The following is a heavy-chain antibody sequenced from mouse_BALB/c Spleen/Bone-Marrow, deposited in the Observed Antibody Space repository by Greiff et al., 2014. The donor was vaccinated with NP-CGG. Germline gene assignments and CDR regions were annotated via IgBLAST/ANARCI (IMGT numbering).Heavy chain of an antibody. Sequence: QVQLQQPGAELVRPGASVKLSCKASGYTFTSYWINWVKQRPGQGLEWIGNIYPSDSYTNYNQKFKDKATLTVDESSSTAYMQLSSPTSEDSAVYYCTRTYDYDEGGFDYWGQGTTLTVSS. D-gene: IGHD2-4*01. V-gene: IGHV1-69*02. CDR3: TRTYDYDEGGFDY. CDR2: IYPSDSYT. J-gene: IGHJ2*01. CDR1: GYTFTSYW.